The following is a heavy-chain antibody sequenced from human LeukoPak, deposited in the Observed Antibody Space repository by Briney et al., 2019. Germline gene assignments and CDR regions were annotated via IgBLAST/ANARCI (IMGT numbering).Heavy chain of an antibody. D-gene: IGHD6-19*01. Sequence: SETLSLTCTVSGGSISSYYWSWIRQPPGKGLEWIGYIYYSGSTNYNPSLKSRATISVDTSKNHFSLRLRSVTAADTAIYYCARAETYSSGWYDAFFDYWGQGTLVTVSS. CDR1: GGSISSYY. CDR2: IYYSGST. J-gene: IGHJ4*02. CDR3: ARAETYSSGWYDAFFDY. V-gene: IGHV4-59*08.